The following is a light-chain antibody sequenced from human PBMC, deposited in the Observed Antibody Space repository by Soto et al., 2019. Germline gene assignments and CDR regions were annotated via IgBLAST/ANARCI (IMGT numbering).Light chain of an antibody. V-gene: IGLV2-14*01. J-gene: IGLJ1*01. CDR2: EVS. Sequence: QSALTQPASVSGSPGQSITISCTGTSSDVGGYDYVSWYQQHPVKAPKLMIYEVSNRPSGVSNRFSGSKSGNTASLTISGLKAEDETDYYCSSYTNSRNFVFGTGTKVTVL. CDR3: SSYTNSRNFV. CDR1: SSDVGGYDY.